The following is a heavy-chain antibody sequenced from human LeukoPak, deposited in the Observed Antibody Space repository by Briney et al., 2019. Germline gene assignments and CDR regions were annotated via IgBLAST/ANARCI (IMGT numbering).Heavy chain of an antibody. CDR1: GFTVSSNY. J-gene: IGHJ3*02. V-gene: IGHV3-66*02. CDR2: IYGGGST. Sequence: GGSLRLSCAASGFTVSSNYMSWVRQAPGKGLEWVSVIYGGGSTYYADSVKGRFTISRDNSKNTLYLQMNSLRAEDTAVYYCADSSGYYYNAFDIWGQGTMVTVSS. CDR3: ADSSGYYYNAFDI. D-gene: IGHD3-22*01.